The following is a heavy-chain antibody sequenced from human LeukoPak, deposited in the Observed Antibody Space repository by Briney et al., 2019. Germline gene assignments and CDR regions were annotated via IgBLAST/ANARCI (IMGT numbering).Heavy chain of an antibody. CDR2: INPNSGGT. CDR3: ARGPMLERITMIVVVILGDY. CDR1: GYTFTSYY. Sequence: ASVKVSCKASGYTFTSYYMHWVRQAPGQGLEWMGRINPNSGGTNYAQKFQGRVTMTRDTSISTAYMELSRLRSDDTAVYYCARGPMLERITMIVVVILGDYWGQGTLVTVSS. D-gene: IGHD3-22*01. V-gene: IGHV1-2*06. J-gene: IGHJ4*02.